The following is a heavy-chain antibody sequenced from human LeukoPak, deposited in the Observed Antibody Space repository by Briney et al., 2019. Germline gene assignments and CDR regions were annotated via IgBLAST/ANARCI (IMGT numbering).Heavy chain of an antibody. D-gene: IGHD4-17*01. J-gene: IGHJ4*02. V-gene: IGHV4-39*07. CDR1: GGSISSSIYY. Sequence: SETLSLTCTVSGGSISSSIYYWGWIRQPPGKGLEWIGNMYYSGSTYYNPSLKSRVTISLDTSKNQFSLKLTSVTAADTAVYYCARLSTVTTSFDYWGQGTLVTVSS. CDR3: ARLSTVTTSFDY. CDR2: MYYSGST.